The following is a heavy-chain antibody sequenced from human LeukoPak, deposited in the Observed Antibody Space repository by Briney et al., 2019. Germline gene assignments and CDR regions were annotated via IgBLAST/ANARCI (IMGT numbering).Heavy chain of an antibody. Sequence: ASVKVSCKASGYTFTSYDINWVRQATGQGLEWMGWMNPNSGNAGYAQKFQGRVTITRNTSISTAYMELSSLRSEDTAVYYCARGAYYYDSSGYYTHYYYYYMDVWGKGTTVTISS. D-gene: IGHD3-22*01. CDR2: MNPNSGNA. CDR1: GYTFTSYD. J-gene: IGHJ6*03. CDR3: ARGAYYYDSSGYYTHYYYYYMDV. V-gene: IGHV1-8*03.